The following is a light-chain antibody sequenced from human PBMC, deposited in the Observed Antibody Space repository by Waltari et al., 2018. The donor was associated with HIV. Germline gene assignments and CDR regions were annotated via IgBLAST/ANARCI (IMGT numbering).Light chain of an antibody. CDR1: TNDIGSYKY. CDR3: SSYSRGALL. CDR2: EVS. V-gene: IGLV2-14*01. Sequence: QSVLTQPASVSGSPGQSLTLSCTGTTNDIGSYKYVSWYQQSPDKAPERIIYEVSNRPSWISSRFSGSKSGNTASLTISGLQADDEAYYHCSSYSRGALLFGGGTKVTVL. J-gene: IGLJ2*01.